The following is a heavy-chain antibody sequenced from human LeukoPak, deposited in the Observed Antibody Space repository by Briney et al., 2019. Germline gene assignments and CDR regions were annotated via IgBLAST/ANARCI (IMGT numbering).Heavy chain of an antibody. V-gene: IGHV4-39*02. Sequence: SETLSLTCTVSGGSISSSSYYWGWIRQPLGKGLEWIGSIYYSGSTYYNPSLESRVTISVDTSKNQFSLKLSSVTAADTAVYYCARDVIVGSGEGWFDPWGQGTLVTVSS. J-gene: IGHJ5*02. CDR2: IYYSGST. CDR1: GGSISSSSYY. D-gene: IGHD2-15*01. CDR3: ARDVIVGSGEGWFDP.